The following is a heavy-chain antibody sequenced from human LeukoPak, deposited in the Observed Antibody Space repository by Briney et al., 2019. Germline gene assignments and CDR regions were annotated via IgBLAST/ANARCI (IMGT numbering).Heavy chain of an antibody. D-gene: IGHD4-23*01. V-gene: IGHV3-21*01. CDR3: ARDRLYGGNSKIDY. Sequence: GGSLRLSCAASGFTFSSYSMNWVRQAPGKGLEWVSSISSSSSYIYYADSVKGRFTISRDNAKNSLYLQMNSLRAEDTAVYYCARDRLYGGNSKIDYWGQGTLVTVSS. CDR2: ISSSSSYI. J-gene: IGHJ4*02. CDR1: GFTFSSYS.